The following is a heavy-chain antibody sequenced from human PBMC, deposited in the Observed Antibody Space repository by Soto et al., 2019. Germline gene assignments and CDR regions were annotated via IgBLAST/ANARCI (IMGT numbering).Heavy chain of an antibody. CDR1: GFACSSYA. Sequence: VGSLRLSCAASGFACSSYAMSWVRKAPGKGLEWVSAISGSGGSTYYADSVKGRFTISRDNSKNTLYLQMNSLRAEDTAVYYCAKDRGIAVAGPVYYGMDVWGQGTTVTVSS. CDR3: AKDRGIAVAGPVYYGMDV. J-gene: IGHJ6*02. D-gene: IGHD6-19*01. V-gene: IGHV3-23*01. CDR2: ISGSGGST.